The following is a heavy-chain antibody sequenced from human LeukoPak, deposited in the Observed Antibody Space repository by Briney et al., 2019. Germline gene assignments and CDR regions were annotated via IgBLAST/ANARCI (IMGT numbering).Heavy chain of an antibody. CDR2: IYYSGST. J-gene: IGHJ4*02. D-gene: IGHD6-13*01. V-gene: IGHV4-59*01. CDR1: GGSISSYY. CDR3: ARAPIAAAGTGYDY. Sequence: SETLSLTCTVSGGSISSYYWSWIRQPPGKGLEWIGYIYYSGSTNYNPSLKSRVTISVDTSKNQFSLKLSSVTAADTAVYYWARAPIAAAGTGYDYWGQGTLVTVSS.